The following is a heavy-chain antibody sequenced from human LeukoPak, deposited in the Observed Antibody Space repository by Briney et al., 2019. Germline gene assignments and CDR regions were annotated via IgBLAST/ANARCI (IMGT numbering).Heavy chain of an antibody. D-gene: IGHD3-9*01. J-gene: IGHJ4*02. CDR1: GGSISSGGYS. CDR2: IYHSGST. Sequence: SQTLSLTCAVSGGSISSGGYSWSWIRQPPGKGLEWIGYIYHSGSTYYNPSLKSRVTISVDTSKNQFSLNLTSVTAADTAVFFCARIRAGSWFFDYWGQGTLVTVSS. V-gene: IGHV4-30-2*01. CDR3: ARIRAGSWFFDY.